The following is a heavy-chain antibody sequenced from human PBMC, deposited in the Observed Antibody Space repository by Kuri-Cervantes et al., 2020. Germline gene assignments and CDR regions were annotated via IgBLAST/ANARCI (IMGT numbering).Heavy chain of an antibody. Sequence: SVKVSCKASGRTFSSYAISWVRQAPGQGLEWMGGIIPIFGTANYAQKSQGRVTITADESTSTAYMELSSLRSEDTAVYYCATSYMVQGVIIPPNFDYWGQGTLVTVSS. CDR2: IIPIFGTA. CDR1: GRTFSSYA. J-gene: IGHJ4*02. CDR3: ATSYMVQGVIIPPNFDY. V-gene: IGHV1-69*13. D-gene: IGHD3-10*01.